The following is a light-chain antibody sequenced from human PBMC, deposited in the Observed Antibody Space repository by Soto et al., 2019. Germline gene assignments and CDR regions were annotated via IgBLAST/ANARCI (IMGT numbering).Light chain of an antibody. V-gene: IGLV2-23*01. CDR3: CSFASSTTFDV. CDR1: SSDVGSSDL. Sequence: QSVLTQPASVSGSPGQSITISCTGTSSDVGSSDLVSWYQQHPGKAPKLIIFEGSRRPSGVPGRFSGSKSGNTASLTISGLQAEDEADYYCCSFASSTTFDVFGTGTKLTVL. J-gene: IGLJ1*01. CDR2: EGS.